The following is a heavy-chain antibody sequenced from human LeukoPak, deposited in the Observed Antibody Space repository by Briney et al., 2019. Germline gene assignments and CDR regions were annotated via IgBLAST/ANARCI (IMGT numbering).Heavy chain of an antibody. CDR2: ISSSGSTI. D-gene: IGHD3-22*01. V-gene: IGHV3-48*03. CDR1: GFTFSSYE. Sequence: GGSLRLSCAASGFTFSSYEMNWVRQAPGMGLEWVSYISSSGSTIYYADSVKGRFTISRDNAKNSLYLQMNSLRAEDTAVYYCARGYYYDSSGYYYSSSDFDYWGQGTLVTVSS. J-gene: IGHJ4*02. CDR3: ARGYYYDSSGYYYSSSDFDY.